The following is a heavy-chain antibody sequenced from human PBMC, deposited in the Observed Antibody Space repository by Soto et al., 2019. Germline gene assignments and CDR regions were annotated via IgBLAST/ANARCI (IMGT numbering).Heavy chain of an antibody. V-gene: IGHV3-7*01. Sequence: WSRRPCSEAYGLTFSPYWLNWVRQPPGKGLEWVDNIKEVGSEKYYVDSVKGRFTFSRDNVKNSLFLQMNGLRACYAAVDHCVSSHAMDVWVQGTTVTV. CDR2: IKEVGSEK. J-gene: IGHJ6*02. CDR1: GLTFSPYW. CDR3: VSSHAMDV.